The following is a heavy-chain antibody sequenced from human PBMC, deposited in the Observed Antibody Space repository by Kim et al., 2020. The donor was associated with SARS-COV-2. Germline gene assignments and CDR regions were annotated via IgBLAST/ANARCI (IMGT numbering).Heavy chain of an antibody. CDR2: IYHSGST. D-gene: IGHD1-26*01. CDR3: ARASGWVGATDYYMDV. J-gene: IGHJ6*03. CDR1: GGSISSSNW. V-gene: IGHV4-4*02. Sequence: SETLSLTCAVSGGSISSSNWWSWVRQPPGRGLEWIGEIYHSGSTNYNPSLKSRVTISVDKSKNQFSLKLSSVTAADTAVYYCARASGWVGATDYYMDVWGKGTTVTVSS.